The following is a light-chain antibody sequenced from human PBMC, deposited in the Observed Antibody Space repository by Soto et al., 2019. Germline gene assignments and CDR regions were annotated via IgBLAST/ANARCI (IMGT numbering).Light chain of an antibody. CDR3: QQYNVYWS. Sequence: DIQMPQSPSTLSASVGDRVTITCRASQGVNIWLAWYQQKPGRAPKLLIHRASILESGVPSRFSGSGSGTEFTLTISSLQPDDFATYYCQQYNVYWSFGPGTKVDIK. CDR2: RAS. J-gene: IGKJ1*01. CDR1: QGVNIW. V-gene: IGKV1-5*03.